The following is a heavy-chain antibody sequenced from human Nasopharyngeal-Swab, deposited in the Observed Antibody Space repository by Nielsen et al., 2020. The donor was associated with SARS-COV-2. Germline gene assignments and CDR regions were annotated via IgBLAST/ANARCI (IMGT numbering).Heavy chain of an antibody. J-gene: IGHJ1*01. Sequence: GESLKISCAGSGFTFGAYAMSWVRQAPGKGLEWVSVTEIGGTTHYADSVKGRFSISRDSSTNTLYLQMNNVRAEDTAVYYCARDLGGGYCTTTNCPGSWGQGTLVTVSS. V-gene: IGHV3-53*01. D-gene: IGHD2-2*01. CDR1: GFTFGAYA. CDR3: ARDLGGGYCTTTNCPGS. CDR2: TEIGGTT.